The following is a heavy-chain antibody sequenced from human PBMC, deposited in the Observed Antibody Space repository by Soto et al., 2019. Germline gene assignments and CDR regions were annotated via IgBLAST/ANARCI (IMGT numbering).Heavy chain of an antibody. CDR2: ISAYNTNT. D-gene: IGHD2-2*02. Sequence: QVQLVQSGAEVKKPGASVKVSCKTSGYTFTSYHISWVRQAPGQGLEWMGWISAYNTNTNYAQKFQGRVTMTTDTSTSTAYMELRSLRSADTAVDYCAGDTPHTDYWGQGTLVTVSS. V-gene: IGHV1-18*01. CDR1: GYTFTSYH. CDR3: AGDTPHTDY. J-gene: IGHJ4*02.